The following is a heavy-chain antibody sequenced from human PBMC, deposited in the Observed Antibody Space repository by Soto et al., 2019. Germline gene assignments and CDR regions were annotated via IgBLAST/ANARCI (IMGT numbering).Heavy chain of an antibody. Sequence: GGSISVSCAAWGVTFSSYAMSWVRQAPGKGLEWVSAISGIGGSPYYSDSVKGRFTISSDNSNNTLYLQMNSLRAEDTAVYYCAKGGFITMVRGVINYFDYWGQGTLLTVSS. CDR1: GVTFSSYA. V-gene: IGHV3-23*01. CDR2: ISGIGGSP. CDR3: AKGGFITMVRGVINYFDY. D-gene: IGHD3-10*01. J-gene: IGHJ4*02.